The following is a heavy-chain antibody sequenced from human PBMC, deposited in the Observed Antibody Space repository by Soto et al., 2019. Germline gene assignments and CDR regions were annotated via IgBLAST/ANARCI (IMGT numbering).Heavy chain of an antibody. V-gene: IGHV1-69*13. J-gene: IGHJ4*02. D-gene: IGHD5-12*01. CDR1: GGTFSRYG. CDR3: ARDPKRRDGYNFDS. CDR2: IIPIFGTA. Sequence: SVKVSCKASGGTFSRYGISWVRQAPGQGLEWMGGIIPIFGTANYAQKFQGRVTITADESTSTAYMELSSLRSEDTAVYYCARDPKRRDGYNFDSWGRGALVTVSS.